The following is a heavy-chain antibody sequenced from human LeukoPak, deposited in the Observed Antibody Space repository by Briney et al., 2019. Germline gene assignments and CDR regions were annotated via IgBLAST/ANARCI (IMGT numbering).Heavy chain of an antibody. J-gene: IGHJ4*02. CDR2: IRSKGNSYAT. D-gene: IGHD1-26*01. V-gene: IGHV3-73*01. Sequence: PGGSLRLSCAASGFTFSGSAMHWVRQAAGKGLEWVGRIRSKGNSYATAYAASVKGRFTISRDDSKNTAYLQMNSLKTEDTAVYYCTRHPPSGSYSTPFDYWGQGTLVTVSS. CDR3: TRHPPSGSYSTPFDY. CDR1: GFTFSGSA.